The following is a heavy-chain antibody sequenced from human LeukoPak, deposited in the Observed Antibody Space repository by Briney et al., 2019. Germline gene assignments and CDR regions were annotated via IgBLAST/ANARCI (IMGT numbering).Heavy chain of an antibody. CDR2: MYHSGNT. V-gene: IGHV4-30-2*01. J-gene: IGHJ3*02. CDR1: GGSISSGGYS. D-gene: IGHD4-17*01. Sequence: SETLPLTCAVSGGSISSGGYSWSWLRQPPGKGLEWIGYMYHSGNTYYNPSLKSRVTISVDRSKNQFSLKLSSVTAADTAVYYCARAYGDYEGNAFDIWGQGTMVTVSS. CDR3: ARAYGDYEGNAFDI.